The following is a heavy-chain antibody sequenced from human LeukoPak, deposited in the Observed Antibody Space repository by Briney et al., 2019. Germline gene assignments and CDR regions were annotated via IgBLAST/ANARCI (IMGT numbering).Heavy chain of an antibody. Sequence: GGSLRLSCAASGFTFSSYGMHWVRQAPGKGLEWVAVIWYDGSNKYYADSVKGRFTISRDNSKNTLYLQMNSLRAEDTAVYYCARDSYVSQIDYWGQGTLVTVSS. CDR2: IWYDGSNK. CDR1: GFTFSSYG. CDR3: ARDSYVSQIDY. V-gene: IGHV3-33*01. D-gene: IGHD3-16*01. J-gene: IGHJ4*02.